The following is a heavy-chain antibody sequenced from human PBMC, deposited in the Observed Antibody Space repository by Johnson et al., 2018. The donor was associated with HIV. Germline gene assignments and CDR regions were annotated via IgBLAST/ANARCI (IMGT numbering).Heavy chain of an antibody. J-gene: IGHJ3*02. V-gene: IGHV3-30-3*01. CDR1: GFTFSSYA. CDR3: AREAYSAFDI. CDR2: ISYDGSNK. Sequence: QMQLVESGGGLVQPGRSLRLSCAASGFTFSSYAMHWVRQAPGKGLEWVAVISYDGSNKYYADSVKGRFTISRDNSKNTLYLQMNSLRAEDTAVYYCAREAYSAFDIWCQGTMVTVSS. D-gene: IGHD3-16*01.